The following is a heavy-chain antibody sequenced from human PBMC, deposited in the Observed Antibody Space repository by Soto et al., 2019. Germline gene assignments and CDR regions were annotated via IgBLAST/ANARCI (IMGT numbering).Heavy chain of an antibody. V-gene: IGHV4-39*01. CDR1: GGSISSSSYY. Sequence: PSETLSLTCTVSGGSISSSSYYWGWIRQPPGKGLEWIGSIYYSGSTYYKPSLKSRVTISVDTSKNQFSLKLSSVNAADTAVYYCARPGRFLRYFEWLPLDVWGQGNTLTVSS. J-gene: IGHJ6*02. CDR3: ARPGRFLRYFEWLPLDV. D-gene: IGHD3-9*01. CDR2: IYYSGST.